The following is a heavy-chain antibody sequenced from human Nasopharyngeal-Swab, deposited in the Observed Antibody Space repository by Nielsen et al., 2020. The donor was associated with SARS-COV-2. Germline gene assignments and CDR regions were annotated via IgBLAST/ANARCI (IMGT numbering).Heavy chain of an antibody. Sequence: SETLSLTCTVSGGSISSYYWSWIRQPPGKGLEWIGYIYYSGSPNYHPSLKSRVTISVDTSKNQFSLKLSSVTAADTAVYYCARMDTAMATPLNYYYYYGMDVWGQGTTVTVSS. CDR3: ARMDTAMATPLNYYYYYGMDV. V-gene: IGHV4-59*08. CDR1: GGSISSYY. D-gene: IGHD5-18*01. CDR2: IYYSGSP. J-gene: IGHJ6*02.